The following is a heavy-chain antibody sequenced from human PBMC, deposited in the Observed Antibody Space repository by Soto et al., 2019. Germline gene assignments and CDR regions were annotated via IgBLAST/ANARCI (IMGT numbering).Heavy chain of an antibody. CDR3: AGGATIFGVAAYSYYEMEV. V-gene: IGHV1-69*01. J-gene: IGHJ6*02. Sequence: QVQLVQSGAEVKKPGSSVKVSCRASGGTCSNYAISWVRQAPGQGLEWMGGIVPAFGTPNYAQNLQGRITITADDSTTTVYMDLSSLRSEDTAVYYCAGGATIFGVAAYSYYEMEVWGQGTTVTVSS. CDR1: GGTCSNYA. D-gene: IGHD3-3*01. CDR2: IVPAFGTP.